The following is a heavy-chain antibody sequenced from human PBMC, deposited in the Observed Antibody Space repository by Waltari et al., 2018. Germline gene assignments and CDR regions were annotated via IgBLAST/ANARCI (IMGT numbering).Heavy chain of an antibody. Sequence: QVQLQQWGAGLLKPSETLSLTCAVYGGSFSGYYWRWIRQPPGKGLEWIGEINHSGSTNYNPSLKSRVTISVDTSKNQCSLKLSSVTAADTAVDYCARVRMTTVTKGIDYWGQGTLVTVSS. CDR1: GGSFSGYY. CDR2: INHSGST. J-gene: IGHJ4*02. D-gene: IGHD4-17*01. V-gene: IGHV4-34*01. CDR3: ARVRMTTVTKGIDY.